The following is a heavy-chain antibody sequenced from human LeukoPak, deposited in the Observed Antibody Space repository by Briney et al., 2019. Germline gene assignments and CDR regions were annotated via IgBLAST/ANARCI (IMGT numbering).Heavy chain of an antibody. CDR2: ISSSSSYI. Sequence: GGSLRLSCAASGFTFSSYSMNWVRQAPGKGLEWVSSISSSSSYIYYADSVKGRFTISRDNAKNSLYLQMNSLRAEDTAVYYCARESMIVVANDYWGQGTLVTVSS. V-gene: IGHV3-21*04. CDR3: ARESMIVVANDY. CDR1: GFTFSSYS. D-gene: IGHD3-22*01. J-gene: IGHJ4*02.